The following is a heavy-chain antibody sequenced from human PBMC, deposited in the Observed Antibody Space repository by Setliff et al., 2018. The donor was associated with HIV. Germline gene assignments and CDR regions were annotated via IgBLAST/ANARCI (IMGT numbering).Heavy chain of an antibody. CDR3: ARGGGYSYGFLTRRNWFDP. V-gene: IGHV4-34*01. CDR2: INHSGST. D-gene: IGHD5-18*01. CDR1: RGSFSGYY. J-gene: IGHJ5*02. Sequence: SETLSLTCAVYRGSFSGYYWSWIRQPPGKGLEWIGEINHSGSTNYNPSLKSRVTMSVDTSKNQFSVKLTSVPAADTAVYYCARGGGYSYGFLTRRNWFDPWGQGTLVTVSS.